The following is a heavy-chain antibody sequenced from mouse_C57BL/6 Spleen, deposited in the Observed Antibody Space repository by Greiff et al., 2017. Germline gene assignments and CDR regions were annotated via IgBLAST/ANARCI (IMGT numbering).Heavy chain of an antibody. CDR1: GYTFTSYW. Sequence: VQLQQPGAELVMPGASVKLSCKASGYTFTSYWMHWVKQRPGQGLEWIGEIDPSDSYTNYNQKFKGKSTLTVDKSSSTAYMQLSSLTSEDSAVYYCARRAYGSSCDYWGQGTTLTVSS. D-gene: IGHD1-1*01. V-gene: IGHV1-69*01. CDR3: ARRAYGSSCDY. CDR2: IDPSDSYT. J-gene: IGHJ2*01.